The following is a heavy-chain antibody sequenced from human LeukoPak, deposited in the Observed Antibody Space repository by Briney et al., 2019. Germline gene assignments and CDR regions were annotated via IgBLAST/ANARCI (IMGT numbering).Heavy chain of an antibody. CDR2: IYPGDSDT. J-gene: IGHJ6*02. D-gene: IGHD3-9*01. CDR1: GYSFTSYW. V-gene: IGHV5-51*01. CDR3: ARQDILTGEYYYGMDV. Sequence: GESLKISCKGPGYSFTSYWIGWVRQMPGKGLEWMGIIYPGDSDTRYSPSFQGQVTISADKSISTAYLQWSSLKASDTAMYYCARQDILTGEYYYGMDVWGQGTTVTVSS.